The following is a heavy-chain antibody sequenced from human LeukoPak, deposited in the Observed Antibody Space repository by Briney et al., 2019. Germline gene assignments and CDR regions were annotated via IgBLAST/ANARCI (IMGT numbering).Heavy chain of an antibody. Sequence: PSETLSLTCTVSGGSISSSSYYWGWIRQPPGTGLEWIGSIYYSGSTYYNPSLKSRVTISVDTSKNQFSLKLSSVTAADTAVYYCASPNYYDSSGYYPIDYWGQGTLVTVSS. CDR1: GGSISSSSYY. J-gene: IGHJ4*02. V-gene: IGHV4-39*01. CDR2: IYYSGST. CDR3: ASPNYYDSSGYYPIDY. D-gene: IGHD3-22*01.